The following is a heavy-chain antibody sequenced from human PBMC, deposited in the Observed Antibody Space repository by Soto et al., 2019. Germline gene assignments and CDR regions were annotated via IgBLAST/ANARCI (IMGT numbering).Heavy chain of an antibody. D-gene: IGHD1-1*01. CDR3: AASQKGYNWNYFDH. Sequence: QLQLEESGPGLVKPSETLSLTCAVSGGSVSGSYYYWAWLRQSPGKGPEWIGSVFHTGFTSYNPSLESCVSVSVDTSKSQFSLKLSAVTVSDTAVYYCAASQKGYNWNYFDHWGQGALVTVSS. CDR2: VFHTGFT. CDR1: GGSVSGSYYY. V-gene: IGHV4-39*01. J-gene: IGHJ4*02.